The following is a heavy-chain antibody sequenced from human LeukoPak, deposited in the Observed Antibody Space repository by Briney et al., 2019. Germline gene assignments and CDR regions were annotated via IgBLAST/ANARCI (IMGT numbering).Heavy chain of an antibody. CDR3: ARDPTVTNFHDAFDT. CDR1: GFTFSSYW. Sequence: PGGFLRLSCAASGFTFSSYWMSWVRQAPGKGLEWVATIKQDGSQKEYVDSVKGRFTISRDNAKNSLYLQMNSLRAEDTAVYYCARDPTVTNFHDAFDTWGQGTMVTVSS. CDR2: IKQDGSQK. J-gene: IGHJ3*02. V-gene: IGHV3-7*05. D-gene: IGHD4-17*01.